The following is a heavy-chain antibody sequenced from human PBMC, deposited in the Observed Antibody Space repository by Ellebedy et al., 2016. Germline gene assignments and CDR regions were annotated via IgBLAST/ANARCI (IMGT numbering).Heavy chain of an antibody. CDR3: ARDLDYGDYFGYYYYYYGMDV. Sequence: GESLKISCAASGFTFSSYAMSWVRQAPGKGLEWVSAISGSGGSTYYADSVKGRFTISRDNSKNTLYLQMNSLRSEDTAVYYCARDLDYGDYFGYYYYYYGMDVWGQGTTVTVSS. V-gene: IGHV3-23*01. J-gene: IGHJ6*02. CDR1: GFTFSSYA. D-gene: IGHD4-17*01. CDR2: ISGSGGST.